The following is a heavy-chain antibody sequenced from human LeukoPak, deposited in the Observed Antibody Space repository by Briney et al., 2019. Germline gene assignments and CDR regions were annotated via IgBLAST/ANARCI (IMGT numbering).Heavy chain of an antibody. CDR3: ARSPIGYATVDY. CDR1: GYTFTGYY. D-gene: IGHD3-16*01. V-gene: IGHV1-2*02. CDR2: INPNSGGT. Sequence: ASVKVSCKASGYTFTGYYLHWVRQAPGQGLEWMGWINPNSGGTNYAQKFQGRVTMTRDTSISIAYMELSRLRSDDTAVYYCARSPIGYATVDYWGQGTLVTVSS. J-gene: IGHJ4*02.